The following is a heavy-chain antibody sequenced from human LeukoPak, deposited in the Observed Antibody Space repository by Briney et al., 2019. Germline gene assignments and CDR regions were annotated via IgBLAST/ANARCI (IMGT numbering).Heavy chain of an antibody. CDR3: ATAPILRGEGGEHYKYGMDV. CDR2: IYHNGTP. D-gene: IGHD2-2*02. Sequence: SGTLSLTCGVSVGSISSGNWWSWVRQSPGKGLEWIGEIYHNGTPNYNPSLKSRVTISADTIKNHFSLKLTSVTAADTAVYYCATAPILRGEGGEHYKYGMDVWGQGTTVIVSS. J-gene: IGHJ6*02. V-gene: IGHV4-4*02. CDR1: VGSISSGNW.